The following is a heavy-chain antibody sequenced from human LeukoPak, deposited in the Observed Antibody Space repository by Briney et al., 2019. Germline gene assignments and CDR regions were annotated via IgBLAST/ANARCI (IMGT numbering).Heavy chain of an antibody. Sequence: ASVKVSCKASGYTFTSYDINWVRQATGQGLEWMGWMNPNSGNTGYAQKFQGRVTITRDTSISTAYMELNSLRSEDTAVYYCARGRRSGRSSQNYYYYYMDVWDKGTTVTVSS. CDR3: ARGRRSGRSSQNYYYYYMDV. D-gene: IGHD3-10*01. J-gene: IGHJ6*03. V-gene: IGHV1-8*03. CDR2: MNPNSGNT. CDR1: GYTFTSYD.